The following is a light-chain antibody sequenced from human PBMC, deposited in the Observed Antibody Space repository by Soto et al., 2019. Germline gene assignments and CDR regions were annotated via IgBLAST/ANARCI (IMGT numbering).Light chain of an antibody. CDR1: QSVSSY. CDR3: QQYGYLGT. CDR2: DAS. J-gene: IGKJ4*01. Sequence: IVKPRSLATLAVSPWEGATLYRRASQSVSSYLAWYQQKPGQAPRLLIYDASNRATGIPARFSGSGSGTDFTLTISRLEPEDFAMDYCQQYGYLGTFGGGTKVDI. V-gene: IGKV3D-15*01.